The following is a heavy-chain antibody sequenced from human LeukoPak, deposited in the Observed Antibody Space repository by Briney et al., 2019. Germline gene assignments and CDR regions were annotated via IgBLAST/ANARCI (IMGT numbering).Heavy chain of an antibody. Sequence: SETLSLTCAVYGGSFSGYYWSWIRQPPGKGLEWIGEINHSGSTNYSPSLKSRVTISVDTSKNQFSLKLSSVTAADTAVYYCARHILGVGYCSGGSCYAFGGQGTLVTVSS. CDR1: GGSFSGYY. CDR2: INHSGST. CDR3: ARHILGVGYCSGGSCYAF. J-gene: IGHJ4*02. V-gene: IGHV4-34*01. D-gene: IGHD2-15*01.